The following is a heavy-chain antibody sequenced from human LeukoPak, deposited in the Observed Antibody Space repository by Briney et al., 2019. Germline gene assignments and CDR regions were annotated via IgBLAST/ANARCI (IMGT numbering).Heavy chain of an antibody. J-gene: IGHJ5*02. V-gene: IGHV3-48*01. D-gene: IGHD5-12*01. CDR2: ISSSSSTI. Sequence: PGGSLRLSCAASGFTFSSYSMNWVRQAPGKGLEWVSYISSSSSTIYYADSVKGRFTISRDNAKNSLYLQMNCLRAEDTAVYYCARDSPGGGYDSWGQGTLVTVSS. CDR3: ARDSPGGGYDS. CDR1: GFTFSSYS.